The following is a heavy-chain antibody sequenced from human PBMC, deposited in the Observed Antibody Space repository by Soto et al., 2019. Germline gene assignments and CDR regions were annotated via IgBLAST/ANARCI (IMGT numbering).Heavy chain of an antibody. V-gene: IGHV1-69*02. CDR1: GGTFSSYT. CDR3: ARGGDGDYYYYGMDV. CDR2: IIPILGIA. D-gene: IGHD4-17*01. J-gene: IGHJ6*02. Sequence: QVQLVQSGAEVKKPGSSVKVSCKASGGTFSSYTISWVRQAPGQGLEWMGRIIPILGIANYAQKFQGRVTSTAHNSTSTAYMELSSLRSEDTAVYYCARGGDGDYYYYGMDVWGQGTTVTVSS.